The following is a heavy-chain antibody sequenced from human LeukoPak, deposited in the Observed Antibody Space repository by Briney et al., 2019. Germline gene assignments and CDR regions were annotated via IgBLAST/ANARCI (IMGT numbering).Heavy chain of an antibody. CDR2: INSDGSST. D-gene: IGHD3-9*01. Sequence: GGSLRLSCAASGFNFDDYGMSWVRQAPGKGLVWVSRINSDGSSTSYADSVKGRFTISRDNAKNALYLQMNSLRAEDTAVYYCARDPGRYFDWSTDYWGQGTLVTVSS. CDR1: GFNFDDYG. V-gene: IGHV3-74*01. CDR3: ARDPGRYFDWSTDY. J-gene: IGHJ4*02.